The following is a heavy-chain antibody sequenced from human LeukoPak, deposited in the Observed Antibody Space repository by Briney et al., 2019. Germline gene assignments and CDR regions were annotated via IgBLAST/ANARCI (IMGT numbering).Heavy chain of an antibody. V-gene: IGHV7-4-1*02. CDR3: ARERPGVIFDY. D-gene: IGHD3-10*01. J-gene: IGHJ4*02. CDR2: INTNTGNP. CDR1: GYTFTSYA. Sequence: ASVKVSCKASGYTFTSYAIAWVRQAPGQGLEWMGWINTNTGNPTYAQDFIGRFVFSLDTSVSTAYLQISTLKAEDTAVYYCARERPGVIFDYWGQGTLVTVSS.